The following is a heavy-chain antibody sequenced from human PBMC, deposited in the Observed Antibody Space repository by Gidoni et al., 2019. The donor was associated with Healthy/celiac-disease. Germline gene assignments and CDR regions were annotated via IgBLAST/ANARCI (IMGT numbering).Heavy chain of an antibody. CDR1: GFTFGSYW. Sequence: EVQLVESGGGLVQPGGSLRLSCAASGFTFGSYWMHWVRQAPGKGLVWVSRINSDGSSTSYADSVKGRFTISRDNAKNTLYLQMNSLRAEDTAVYYCAREDSSGWYPSDFQHWGQGTLVTVSS. J-gene: IGHJ1*01. CDR3: AREDSSGWYPSDFQH. CDR2: INSDGSST. V-gene: IGHV3-74*01. D-gene: IGHD6-19*01.